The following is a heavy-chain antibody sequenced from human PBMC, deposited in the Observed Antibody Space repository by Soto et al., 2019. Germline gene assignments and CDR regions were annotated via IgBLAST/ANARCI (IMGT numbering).Heavy chain of an antibody. CDR3: ARESRFLEWLPPYYYYGMDV. CDR1: GDTFTGYY. V-gene: IGHV1-2*04. D-gene: IGHD3-3*01. CDR2: INPNSGGT. Sequence: ASVKLSCKASGDTFTGYYMHWVRQAPKQGLEWMGWINPNSGGTNYAQKFQGWVTMTRDTSISTAYMELSRLRSDDTAVYYCARESRFLEWLPPYYYYGMDVWGQGTKVTSP. J-gene: IGHJ6*02.